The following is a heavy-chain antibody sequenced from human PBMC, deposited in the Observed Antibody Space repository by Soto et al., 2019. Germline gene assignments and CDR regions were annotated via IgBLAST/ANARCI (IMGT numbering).Heavy chain of an antibody. CDR3: ARVGRSIAARLRGMIWFDP. Sequence: QVQLQESGPGLVKPSETLSLTCTVSGGSISSYYWSWIRQPPGKGLEWIGYIYYSGITNYNPSLKGRVTISVDTSKNRFSLQLSSLTAADTSVYYCARVGRSIAARLRGMIWFDPLGQGTLVTVTS. V-gene: IGHV4-59*01. J-gene: IGHJ5*02. CDR2: IYYSGIT. CDR1: GGSISSYY. D-gene: IGHD6-6*01.